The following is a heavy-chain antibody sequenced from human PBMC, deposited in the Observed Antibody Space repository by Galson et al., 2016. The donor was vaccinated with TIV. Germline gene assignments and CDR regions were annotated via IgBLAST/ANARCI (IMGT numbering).Heavy chain of an antibody. CDR2: VNPKDGDT. CDR1: GYSFSDYH. CDR3: ARDYDLLTGHSSFHC. J-gene: IGHJ4*02. Sequence: SVRVSCKASGYSFSDYHIPRVRQAPGPGLQWMGWVNPKDGDTYDAQDFQGRVTMTRVTTFTTAYLAMSRLRSDNTALYYCARDYDLLTGHSSFHCWGQGTVVTVSS. D-gene: IGHD3-9*01. V-gene: IGHV1-2*02.